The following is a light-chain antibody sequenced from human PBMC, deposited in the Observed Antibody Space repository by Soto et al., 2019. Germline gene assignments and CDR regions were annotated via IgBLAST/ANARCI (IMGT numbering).Light chain of an antibody. V-gene: IGLV2-14*01. Sequence: QSVLTQPASVSGSPGQSITISCTGTSSDVGGYNYGSWYQQHPGKAPKLMIYEVSNRPSGVSNRFSGSKSGNTASLTISGLQAEDEADYYCSSYTSSSTPRYVFGTGTKVTVL. CDR1: SSDVGGYNY. CDR2: EVS. CDR3: SSYTSSSTPRYV. J-gene: IGLJ1*01.